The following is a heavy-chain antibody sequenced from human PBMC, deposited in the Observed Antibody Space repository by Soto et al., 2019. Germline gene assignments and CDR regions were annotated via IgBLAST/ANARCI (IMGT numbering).Heavy chain of an antibody. CDR3: ARELGYCSSTSCSTEWGYYYYGMDV. CDR1: GGTFSSYT. V-gene: IGHV1-69*04. Sequence: SVKVSCKASGGTFSSYTISWVRQAPGQGLEWMGRIIPILGIANYAQKFQGRVTITADKSTSTAYMELSSLRSEDTAVYYCARELGYCSSTSCSTEWGYYYYGMDVWGQGTTVTVS. J-gene: IGHJ6*02. D-gene: IGHD2-2*01. CDR2: IIPILGIA.